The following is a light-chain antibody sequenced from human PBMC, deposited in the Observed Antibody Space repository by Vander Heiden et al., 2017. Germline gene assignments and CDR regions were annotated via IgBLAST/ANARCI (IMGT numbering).Light chain of an antibody. CDR1: KLGDKY. CDR3: QQQARSTHVV. CDR2: QDS. V-gene: IGLV3-1*01. J-gene: IGLJ2*01. Sequence: SYELTQPPSVSVSPGQTASITCSGDKLGDKYACWYPQKPGQSPVLVIYQDSKRTSGLAARFSGSYSGNTATPNIIGTQAMDEAYYYRQQQARSTHVVCGGGTKLT.